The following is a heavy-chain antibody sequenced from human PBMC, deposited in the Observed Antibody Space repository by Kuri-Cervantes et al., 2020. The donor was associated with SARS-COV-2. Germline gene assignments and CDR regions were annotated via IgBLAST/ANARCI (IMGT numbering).Heavy chain of an antibody. V-gene: IGHV3-64*02. CDR2: ISGSGGST. D-gene: IGHD6-6*01. Sequence: GESLKISCAASGFTFSSYSMNWVRQAPGKGLEWVSAISGSGGSTYYADSVKGRFTISRDNSKNTLYLQMGSLRAEDMAVYYCARAGIAAPNYYYYYYMDVWGKGTTVTVSS. CDR1: GFTFSSYS. CDR3: ARAGIAAPNYYYYYYMDV. J-gene: IGHJ6*03.